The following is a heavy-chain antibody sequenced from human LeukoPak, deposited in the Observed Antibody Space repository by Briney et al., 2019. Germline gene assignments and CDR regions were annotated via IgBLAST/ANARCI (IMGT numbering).Heavy chain of an antibody. J-gene: IGHJ6*02. Sequence: GGSLRLSCAASGFTFDDYAMHWVRQAPGKGLEWVSGISWNSGSIGYADSVKGRFTISRDNAKNSLYLQMNSLRAEDTALYYCAKGMGYGDYPYYGMDVWGQGTTVTVSS. V-gene: IGHV3-9*01. CDR2: ISWNSGSI. CDR1: GFTFDDYA. D-gene: IGHD4-17*01. CDR3: AKGMGYGDYPYYGMDV.